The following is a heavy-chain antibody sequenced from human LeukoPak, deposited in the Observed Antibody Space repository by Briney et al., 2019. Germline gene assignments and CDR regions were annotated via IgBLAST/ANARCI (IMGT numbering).Heavy chain of an antibody. CDR2: IITYNGNT. J-gene: IGHJ4*02. CDR1: GYTFTSYG. CDR3: ARGADCGGDCYPAY. Sequence: AAVQFSCEASGYTFTSYGISWVRPAPGQGLEWMGWIITYNGNTNYAQKLQGRVTITTDTSTSTAYMELRSLRSDDTAVYYCARGADCGGDCYPAYWGQGTLVTVSS. D-gene: IGHD2-21*02. V-gene: IGHV1-18*01.